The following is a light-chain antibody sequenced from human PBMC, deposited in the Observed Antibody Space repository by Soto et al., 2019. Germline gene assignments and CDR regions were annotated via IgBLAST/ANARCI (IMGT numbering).Light chain of an antibody. V-gene: IGKV3-15*01. Sequence: EIVMTPSPATLSVSPVERATLSCRASQSVSSNLAWYQQKPGQAPRLLIYGASTRATGIPARFSGSGSGTEFTLTISSLQSEDFAVYYCKQYNNWWTCGQGNKGDIK. J-gene: IGKJ1*01. CDR3: KQYNNWWT. CDR1: QSVSSN. CDR2: GAS.